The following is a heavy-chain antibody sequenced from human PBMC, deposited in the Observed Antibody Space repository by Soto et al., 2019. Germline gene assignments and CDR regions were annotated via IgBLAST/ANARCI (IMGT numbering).Heavy chain of an antibody. D-gene: IGHD4-17*01. CDR2: IFYSGST. J-gene: IGHJ4*02. Sequence: SETLSLTCSVSGGSISTNRSYWAWIRPPPGKGLEWLANIFYSGSTNYNPSLTSRVTISVDTSKNQFSLKLSSVTAADTAVYYCARLYGDYEVWYFDYWGQGTLVTVSS. V-gene: IGHV4-39*01. CDR3: ARLYGDYEVWYFDY. CDR1: GGSISTNRSY.